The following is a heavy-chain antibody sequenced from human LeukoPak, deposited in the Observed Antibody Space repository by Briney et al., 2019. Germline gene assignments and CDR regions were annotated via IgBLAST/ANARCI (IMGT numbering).Heavy chain of an antibody. CDR1: GGSISSSSSY. J-gene: IGHJ5*02. Sequence: SETLSLTCTVSGGSISSSSSYWGWIRQPPGKGLEWIGSIYYSGSTYYNPSLKSRVTISVDTSKNQFSLKLSSVTAADTAVYYCARFHCSSTSCYSGWFDPWGQGTLVTVSS. CDR2: IYYSGST. CDR3: ARFHCSSTSCYSGWFDP. D-gene: IGHD2-2*01. V-gene: IGHV4-39*01.